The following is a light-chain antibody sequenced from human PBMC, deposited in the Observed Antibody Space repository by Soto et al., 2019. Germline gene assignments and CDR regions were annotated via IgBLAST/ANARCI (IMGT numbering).Light chain of an antibody. CDR2: RTS. Sequence: EIVMTQSPATLSVSPGERATLSCRASQSISSNLAWYQQKPGQAPRLLMFRTSTGATGIPARFSGSGSGTEFTLTISSLQSEDFAVYYCQQYNEWPLTFGGGTKVDIK. CDR3: QQYNEWPLT. J-gene: IGKJ4*01. CDR1: QSISSN. V-gene: IGKV3-15*01.